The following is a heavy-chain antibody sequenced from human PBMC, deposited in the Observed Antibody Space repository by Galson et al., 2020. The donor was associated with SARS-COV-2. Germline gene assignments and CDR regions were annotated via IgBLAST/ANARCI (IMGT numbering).Heavy chain of an antibody. CDR3: ARIGVRGVIIKSYYYGMDV. D-gene: IGHD3-10*01. J-gene: IGHJ6*02. Sequence: SGPTLVKPTETLTLTCTVSGFSLSNARMGVSWIRQPPGKALEWLAHIFSNDEKSYSTSLKSRLTISKDTSKSQVVLTMTNMDPVDTATYYCARIGVRGVIIKSYYYGMDVWGQGTTVTVSS. CDR1: GFSLSNARMG. CDR2: IFSNDEK. V-gene: IGHV2-26*01.